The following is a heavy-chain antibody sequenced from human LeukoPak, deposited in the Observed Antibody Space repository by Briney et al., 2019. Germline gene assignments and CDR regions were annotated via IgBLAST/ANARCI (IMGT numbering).Heavy chain of an antibody. CDR1: GGSISSSNW. V-gene: IGHV4-4*02. J-gene: IGHJ3*02. CDR2: IYHSGST. D-gene: IGHD4-17*01. Sequence: SETLSLTCAVSGGSISSSNWWSWVRQPPGKGLEWIGEIYHSGSTNYNPSLKSRVTISVDKSKNQFSLKLSSVTAADTAVYYCARVVHRYGDYTTGHDAFDIWGQGTMVTVSS. CDR3: ARVVHRYGDYTTGHDAFDI.